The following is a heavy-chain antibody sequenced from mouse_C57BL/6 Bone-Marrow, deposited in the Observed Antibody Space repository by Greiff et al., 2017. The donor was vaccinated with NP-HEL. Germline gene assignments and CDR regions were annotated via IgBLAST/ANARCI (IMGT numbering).Heavy chain of an antibody. CDR2: ISGGGGNT. CDR1: GFTFSSYT. D-gene: IGHD4-1*01. V-gene: IGHV5-9*01. CDR3: ARGLAWFAY. Sequence: EVKVEESGGGLVKPGGSLKLSCAASGFTFSSYTMSWVRQTPEKRLEWVATISGGGGNTYYPDSVKGRFTISRDNAKNTLYLQMSSLRSEDTALYYCARGLAWFAYWGQGTLVTVSA. J-gene: IGHJ3*01.